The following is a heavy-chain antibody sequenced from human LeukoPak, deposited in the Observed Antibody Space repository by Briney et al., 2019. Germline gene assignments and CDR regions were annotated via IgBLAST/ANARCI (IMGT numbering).Heavy chain of an antibody. CDR1: GFTFSSYS. D-gene: IGHD6-19*01. CDR2: ISSSSSYI. V-gene: IGHV3-21*01. J-gene: IGHJ4*02. CDR3: AGTPLKQWLSPVDY. Sequence: GGSLRLSCAASGFTFSSYSMNWVRQAPGKGLEWVSSISSSSSYIYYADSVKGRFTISRDNAKNSLYLQMNSLRAEDTAVYYCAGTPLKQWLSPVDYWGQGTLVTVSS.